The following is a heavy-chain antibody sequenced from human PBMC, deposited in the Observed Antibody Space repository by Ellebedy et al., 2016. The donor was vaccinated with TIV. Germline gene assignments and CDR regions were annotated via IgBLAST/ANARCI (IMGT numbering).Heavy chain of an antibody. D-gene: IGHD2-2*01. CDR2: INSDGCSRT. CDR1: GFTFSRYW. Sequence: PGGSLRLSCAASGFTFSRYWMHWVRQGPGEGLVWVSRINSDGCSRTNYSDSVKGRFTISRDNAKNTLYLQMNSLRVEDTAVYYCAKGDSTNCYDWGQGTLVTVSS. J-gene: IGHJ4*02. V-gene: IGHV3-74*01. CDR3: AKGDSTNCYD.